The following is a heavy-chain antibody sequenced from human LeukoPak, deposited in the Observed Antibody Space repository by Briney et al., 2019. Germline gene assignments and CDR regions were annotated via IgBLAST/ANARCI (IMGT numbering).Heavy chain of an antibody. V-gene: IGHV4-34*01. CDR3: ARGYGGNSGHYAFDI. CDR1: GGSFSGY. Sequence: SETLSLTCAVYGGSFSGYWSWIRQPPGEGLEWIGEINHSGSTNYNPSLKSRVTISVDMSKNQFSLKLTSVTAADTAVYYCARGYGGNSGHYAFDIWGQGTTVTVSS. D-gene: IGHD4-23*01. J-gene: IGHJ3*02. CDR2: INHSGST.